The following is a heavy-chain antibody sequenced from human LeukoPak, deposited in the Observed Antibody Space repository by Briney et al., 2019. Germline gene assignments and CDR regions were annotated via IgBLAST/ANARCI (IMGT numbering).Heavy chain of an antibody. CDR3: ARLSWPGRGSRFDP. CDR2: IYHSGST. CDR1: GYSISSGYY. V-gene: IGHV4-38-2*02. D-gene: IGHD3-10*01. Sequence: KPSETLSLTCTVSGYSISSGYYWGWIRQPPGKGLEWIGSIYHSGSTYYNPSLKSRVTISVDTSKNQFSLNLSSVTAADTAVYFCARLSWPGRGSRFDPWGQGTLVTVSS. J-gene: IGHJ5*02.